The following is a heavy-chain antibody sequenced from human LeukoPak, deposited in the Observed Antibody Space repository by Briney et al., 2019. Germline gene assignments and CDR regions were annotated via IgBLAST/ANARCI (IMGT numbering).Heavy chain of an antibody. Sequence: GGSLRLSCAASGFTFSSYGMSWVRQAPGKGLEWVSAISGSGGSTYYADSVKGRFTISRDNSKNTLYLQMNSLRAEDTALYYCAKASYGDYYFDYWGQGTLVTVSS. J-gene: IGHJ4*02. CDR2: ISGSGGST. CDR1: GFTFSSYG. V-gene: IGHV3-23*01. CDR3: AKASYGDYYFDY. D-gene: IGHD5-18*01.